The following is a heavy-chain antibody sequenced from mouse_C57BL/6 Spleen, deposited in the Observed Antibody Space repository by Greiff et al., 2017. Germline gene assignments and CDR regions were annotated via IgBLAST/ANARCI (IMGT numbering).Heavy chain of an antibody. CDR3: ARNLFAY. J-gene: IGHJ3*01. Sequence: EVMLVESGGGLVKPGGSLKLSCAASGFTFSDYGMHWVRQAPEKGLEWVAYISRGSSTIYYADTVKGRFTISRDNAKNTLFLQMTSLRSEDTARYYCARNLFAYWGQGTLVTVSA. V-gene: IGHV5-17*01. CDR2: ISRGSSTI. CDR1: GFTFSDYG.